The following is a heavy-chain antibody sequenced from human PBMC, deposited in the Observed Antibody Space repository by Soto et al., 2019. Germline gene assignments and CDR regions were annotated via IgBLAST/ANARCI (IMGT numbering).Heavy chain of an antibody. Sequence: QVHLVQSGAEVKKPGASVKVSCNGSGYAFTTYGITWVRQAPGQGLEWMGWISAHNGNTNYAQKLQGIVPVTRYTSPSTAYMELRSLRSDDTAVYSCARGRYGDYWGKGALVTVSS. CDR2: ISAHNGNT. J-gene: IGHJ4*02. D-gene: IGHD1-1*01. V-gene: IGHV1-18*01. CDR1: GYAFTTYG. CDR3: ARGRYGDY.